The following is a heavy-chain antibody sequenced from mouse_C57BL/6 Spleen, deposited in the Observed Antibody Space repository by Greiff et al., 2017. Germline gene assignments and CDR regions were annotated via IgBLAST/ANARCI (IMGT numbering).Heavy chain of an antibody. V-gene: IGHV3-6*01. CDR3: ATAIYYDYDEDAMDY. CDR2: ISYDGSN. D-gene: IGHD2-4*01. J-gene: IGHJ4*01. Sequence: EVKLQESGPGLVKPSQSLSLTCSVTGYSITSGYYWNWIRQFPGNKLEWMGYISYDGSNNYNPSLKNRISITRDTSKNQFFLKLNSVTTEDTATYYCATAIYYDYDEDAMDYWGQGTSVTVSS. CDR1: GYSITSGYY.